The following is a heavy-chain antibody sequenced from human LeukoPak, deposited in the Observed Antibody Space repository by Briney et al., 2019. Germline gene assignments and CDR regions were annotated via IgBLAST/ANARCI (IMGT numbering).Heavy chain of an antibody. Sequence: GGSLRLSCAASGFTFSSYTMNWVRQAPGEGLEWVSSISSSGTYIYYAESVKGRFTISRDNAKNSLYLQMNSLRAEDTAVYYCARDHSSSWTVDYWGQGTLVTVSS. D-gene: IGHD6-13*01. V-gene: IGHV3-21*01. J-gene: IGHJ4*02. CDR1: GFTFSSYT. CDR2: ISSSGTYI. CDR3: ARDHSSSWTVDY.